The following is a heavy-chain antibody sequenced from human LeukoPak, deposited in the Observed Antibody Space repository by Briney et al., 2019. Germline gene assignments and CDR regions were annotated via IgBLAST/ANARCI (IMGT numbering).Heavy chain of an antibody. Sequence: GESLKISCKGSGYTFTNYWIARVRQMPGKGLEWVGIIYPGDSDTRYSPSFQGQVTISADKSITTAYLQWSSLKASDTAMYYCARAPVGYCTNGVCYDFDYWGQGTLVTVSS. CDR3: ARAPVGYCTNGVCYDFDY. V-gene: IGHV5-51*01. J-gene: IGHJ4*02. CDR1: GYTFTNYW. D-gene: IGHD2-8*01. CDR2: IYPGDSDT.